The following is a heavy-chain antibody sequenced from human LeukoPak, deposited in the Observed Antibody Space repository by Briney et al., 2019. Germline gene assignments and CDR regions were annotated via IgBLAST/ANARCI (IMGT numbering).Heavy chain of an antibody. J-gene: IGHJ5*02. Sequence: SVKVSCKASGGTFSSYAISWVRQAPGQGLEWMGGIIPIFSTANYALKFQGRVTITTDESTSTAYMELSRLRSDDTAVYYCARNSLLQWDGLGFDPWGQGTLVTVSS. CDR3: ARNSLLQWDGLGFDP. CDR2: IIPIFSTA. V-gene: IGHV1-69*05. CDR1: GGTFSSYA. D-gene: IGHD3/OR15-3a*01.